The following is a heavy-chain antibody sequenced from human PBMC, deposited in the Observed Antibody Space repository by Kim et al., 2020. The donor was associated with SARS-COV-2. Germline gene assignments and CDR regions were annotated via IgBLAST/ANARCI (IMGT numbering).Heavy chain of an antibody. D-gene: IGHD5-12*01. V-gene: IGHV3-11*05. J-gene: IGHJ4*02. Sequence: GGSLRLSCAASGFTFSDYYMSWIRQAPGKGLEWVSYISSSSSYTNYADSVKGRFTISRDNAKNSLYLQMNSLRAEDTAVYYCARGDGYSGYDFDYWGQGTLVTVSS. CDR2: ISSSSSYT. CDR3: ARGDGYSGYDFDY. CDR1: GFTFSDYY.